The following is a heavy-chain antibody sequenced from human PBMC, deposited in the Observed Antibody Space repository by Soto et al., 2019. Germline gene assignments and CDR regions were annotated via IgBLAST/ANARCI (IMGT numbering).Heavy chain of an antibody. CDR1: GFTFSSYA. CDR3: ARDMYSISWYFYYYSMDV. CDR2: ISGSGGST. D-gene: IGHD6-13*01. Sequence: EVQLLESGGGLVQPGGSLRVSCAASGFTFSSYAMSWVRQAPGKGLEWISAISGSGGSTYYADSVKGRFTISRDNSKNTLYLQMNSLRAEYTAVYYCARDMYSISWYFYYYSMDVWGQGTTVTVSS. V-gene: IGHV3-23*01. J-gene: IGHJ6*01.